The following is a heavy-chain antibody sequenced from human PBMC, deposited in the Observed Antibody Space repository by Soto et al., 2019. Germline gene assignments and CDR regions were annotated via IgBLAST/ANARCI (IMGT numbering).Heavy chain of an antibody. J-gene: IGHJ3*02. CDR3: ARERKETPSLDVFDI. CDR1: GFTFSSYS. Sequence: GGSLRLSCAASGFTFSSYSMNWVRQAPGKGLEWVSYISSSSSTIYYADSVKGRFTISRDNAKNSLYLQMNSLGAEDTAVNNWARERKETPSLDVFDIWAKGQWSPSPQ. V-gene: IGHV3-48*01. CDR2: ISSSSSTI.